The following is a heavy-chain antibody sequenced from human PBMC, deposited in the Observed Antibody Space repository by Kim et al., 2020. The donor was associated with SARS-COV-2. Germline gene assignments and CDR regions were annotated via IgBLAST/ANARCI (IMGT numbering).Heavy chain of an antibody. V-gene: IGHV4-59*01. CDR3: AREHYYGSGSYDY. Sequence: SETLSLTCTVSGCSISSYYWSWIRQPPGKGLEWIGYIYYSESTNYNPSLKSRVTISVDTSKNQFSLKLSSVTAADTAVYYCAREHYYGSGSYDYWGQGTL. CDR1: GCSISSYY. J-gene: IGHJ4*02. CDR2: IYYSEST. D-gene: IGHD3-10*01.